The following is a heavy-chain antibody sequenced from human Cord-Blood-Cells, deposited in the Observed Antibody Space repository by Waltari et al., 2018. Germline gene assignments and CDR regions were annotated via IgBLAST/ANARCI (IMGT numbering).Heavy chain of an antibody. J-gene: IGHJ4*02. Sequence: QVQLVQSGAEVQKPGASVKVSCKASGYTFTGYYMHWVRQAPGQGLGWMGWINLDRGGTNYAQKFQGRVTMTRDTSISTAYMELSRLRSDDTAMYYCARGGYSYGYIGPFDYWGQGTLVTVSS. V-gene: IGHV1-2*02. D-gene: IGHD5-18*01. CDR1: GYTFTGYY. CDR2: INLDRGGT. CDR3: ARGGYSYGYIGPFDY.